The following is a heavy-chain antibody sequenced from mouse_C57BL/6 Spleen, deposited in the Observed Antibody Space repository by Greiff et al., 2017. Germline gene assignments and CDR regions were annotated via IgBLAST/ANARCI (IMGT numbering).Heavy chain of an antibody. CDR1: GYSITSGYY. CDR2: ISYDGSN. D-gene: IGHD2-10*01. J-gene: IGHJ3*01. Sequence: EVQLQESGPGLVKPSQSLSLTCSVTGYSITSGYYWNWIRQFPGNKLEWMGYISYDGSNNYNPSLKNRISITRATSKNQFFLKLNSVTTEDTATYYCARDLLLTYWGQGTLVTVSA. CDR3: ARDLLLTY. V-gene: IGHV3-6*01.